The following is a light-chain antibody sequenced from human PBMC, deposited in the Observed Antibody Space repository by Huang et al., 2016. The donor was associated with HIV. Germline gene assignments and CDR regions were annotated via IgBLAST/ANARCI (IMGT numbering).Light chain of an antibody. CDR2: AAS. CDR1: QGIYSY. V-gene: IGKV1-9*01. J-gene: IGKJ5*01. Sequence: IQLTQSPSSLSASVGDRVTITCRASQGIYSYLAWYQQKPGEAPKRLINAASTLQSGVPSRFSGSGSGTDFTLTISSLQPEDFATYYCQQLNSYPLSFGQGTRLEIK. CDR3: QQLNSYPLS.